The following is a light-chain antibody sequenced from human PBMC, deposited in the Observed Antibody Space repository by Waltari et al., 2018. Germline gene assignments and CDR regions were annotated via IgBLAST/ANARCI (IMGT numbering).Light chain of an antibody. CDR2: DVS. V-gene: IGKV3-11*01. CDR1: QSLAYY. J-gene: IGKJ4*01. CDR3: QQRNYWPLT. Sequence: EIVLTQSPATLSLSPGERATLSCRASQSLAYYLAWYQQRLGQAPRLLISDVSNRASGIPARFSGSGSGADFTLTIDSLEPEDFAVYFCQQRNYWPLTFGGGTRVEIK.